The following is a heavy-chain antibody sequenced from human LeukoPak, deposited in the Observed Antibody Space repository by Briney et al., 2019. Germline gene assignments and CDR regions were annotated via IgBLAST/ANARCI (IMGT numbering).Heavy chain of an antibody. D-gene: IGHD6-13*01. CDR2: INHSGST. V-gene: IGHV4-34*01. CDR1: GGSFSGYY. Sequence: PSETLSLTCAVYGGSFSGYYWSWIRQPPGKGLEWIGEINHSGSTNYNPSLKSRVTISVDTSKNQFSLKLSSVTAADTAVYYCARAMAAAGKYYYYMDVWGKGTTVTVSS. J-gene: IGHJ6*03. CDR3: ARAMAAAGKYYYYMDV.